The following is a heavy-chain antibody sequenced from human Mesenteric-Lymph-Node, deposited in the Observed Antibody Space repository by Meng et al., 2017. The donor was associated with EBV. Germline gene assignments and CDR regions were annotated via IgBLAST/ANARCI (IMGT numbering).Heavy chain of an antibody. J-gene: IGHJ4*02. CDR1: GGYISSGCW. CDR2: IYHRVRT. CDR3: GISGQRTSWRGLVVDY. Sequence: ELGPDRGRPSETLSLNCAVSGGYISSGCWLCWVRQAPGKGLEWIGEIYHRVRTSNNPSLKSRRTILSETTKKHFSLMLNAVTAAETAVDYYGISGQRTSWRGLVVDYWGQGTLVTVSS. V-gene: IGHV4-4*02. D-gene: IGHD1-14*01.